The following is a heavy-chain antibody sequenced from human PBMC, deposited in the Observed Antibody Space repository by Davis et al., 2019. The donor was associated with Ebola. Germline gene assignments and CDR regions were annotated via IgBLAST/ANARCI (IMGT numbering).Heavy chain of an antibody. CDR2: IKQDGSEK. CDR1: GFTFSSYA. Sequence: GGSLRLSCAASGFTFSSYAMHWVRQAPGKGLEWVANIKQDGSEKYYVDSVKGRFTISRDNAKNSLYLQMNSLRAEDTAVYYCALTQRGITIFGVVTNWFDPWGQGTLVTVSS. CDR3: ALTQRGITIFGVVTNWFDP. J-gene: IGHJ5*02. V-gene: IGHV3-7*03. D-gene: IGHD3-3*01.